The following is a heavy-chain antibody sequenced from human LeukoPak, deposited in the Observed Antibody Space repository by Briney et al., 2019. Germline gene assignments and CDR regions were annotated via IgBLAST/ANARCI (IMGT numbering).Heavy chain of an antibody. Sequence: GESLKISCKGSGYSFASYWIAWVRQMPGKGLEWMGVIYPGDSDITYSPSFQGQVTISADKSITTAYLQWSSLKASDTAMYYCARWVTADRGKKDAFDVWGQGTMVTVSS. J-gene: IGHJ3*01. CDR1: GYSFASYW. D-gene: IGHD2-21*02. V-gene: IGHV5-51*01. CDR3: ARWVTADRGKKDAFDV. CDR2: IYPGDSDI.